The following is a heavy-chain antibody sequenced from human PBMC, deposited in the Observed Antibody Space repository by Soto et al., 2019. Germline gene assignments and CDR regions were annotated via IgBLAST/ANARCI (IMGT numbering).Heavy chain of an antibody. CDR2: MNPNSGNT. Sequence: ASVKVSCKASGYTFTSYDINWVRQATGQGFEYLGWMNPNSGNTKYSQNFQGRVTINQDTSASTAYMELSSLTSEDTAVYYCAREKWGSGSRWLDPWGQGTLVTVSS. CDR3: AREKWGSGSRWLDP. J-gene: IGHJ5*02. V-gene: IGHV1-8*01. D-gene: IGHD6-19*01. CDR1: GYTFTSYD.